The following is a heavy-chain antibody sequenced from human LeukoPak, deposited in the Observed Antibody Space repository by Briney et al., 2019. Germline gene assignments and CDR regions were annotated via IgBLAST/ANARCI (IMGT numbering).Heavy chain of an antibody. CDR2: INHSGSS. CDR3: ARLDEGDCYFDY. Sequence: SETLSLTCAVYGGSFSGYYWSWIRQPPGKGLEWIGEINHSGSSYYNPSLKSRVTISVDTSKNQFSLKLSSVTAAATAVYYCARLDEGDCYFDYWGQGTLVTVSS. J-gene: IGHJ4*02. V-gene: IGHV4-34*01. D-gene: IGHD2-21*02. CDR1: GGSFSGYY.